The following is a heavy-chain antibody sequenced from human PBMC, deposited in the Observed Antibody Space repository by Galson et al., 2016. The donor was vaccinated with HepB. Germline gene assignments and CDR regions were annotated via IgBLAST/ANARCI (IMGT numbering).Heavy chain of an antibody. CDR1: GFTLSNYY. J-gene: IGHJ5*02. CDR2: IGSIGTTI. D-gene: IGHD3-22*01. CDR3: ARGEKGYSEGAS. Sequence: SLRLSCAASGFTLSNYYMSWIRQAPGKGLEWVSYIGSIGTTITIHYADSVKGRFTISRDNAKNSLYLQMNSLRDEDTAVYYCARGEKGYSEGASWGQGTLVTVSS. V-gene: IGHV3-11*01.